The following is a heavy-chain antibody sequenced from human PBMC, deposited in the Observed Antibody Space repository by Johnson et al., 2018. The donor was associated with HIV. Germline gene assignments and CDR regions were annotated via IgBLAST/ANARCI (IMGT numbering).Heavy chain of an antibody. J-gene: IGHJ3*02. CDR2: IRYDGSNK. V-gene: IGHV3-30*02. CDR1: GFTFSSYG. D-gene: IGHD1-26*01. CDR3: APRGRVGGSYGDAFDI. Sequence: QVQLVESGGGLVKPGGSLRLSCEASGFTFSSYGMHWVRQAPGKGLEWVAFIRYDGSNKYYADSVKGRFTISRDNSKNTLYLQMNSLRAEATAVYYCAPRGRVGGSYGDAFDIWGQGTMVTVSS.